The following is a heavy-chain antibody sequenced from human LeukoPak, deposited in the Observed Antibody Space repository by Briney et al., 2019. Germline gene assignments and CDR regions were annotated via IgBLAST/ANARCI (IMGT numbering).Heavy chain of an antibody. CDR1: GGTFSSYA. CDR2: IIPIFGTA. Sequence: SVKVSCKASGGTFSSYAISWVRQAPVQGLEWMGGIIPIFGTANYAQKFQGRVTITADESTSTAYMELSSLRSEDTAVYYCARGGAAVAGGDPFDYWGQGTLVTVSS. J-gene: IGHJ4*02. V-gene: IGHV1-69*01. D-gene: IGHD6-19*01. CDR3: ARGGAAVAGGDPFDY.